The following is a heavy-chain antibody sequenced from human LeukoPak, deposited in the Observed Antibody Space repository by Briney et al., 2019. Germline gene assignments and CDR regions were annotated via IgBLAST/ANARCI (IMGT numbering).Heavy chain of an antibody. J-gene: IGHJ4*02. D-gene: IGHD5-24*01. CDR2: ISSDGSDT. V-gene: IGHV3-74*01. Sequence: GGSLRLSCAASGFSFSNYWMHWVRQAPGKGLVWVSRISSDGSDTIYADSVKGRFTMSRDNAKNTLYLQMNSLRAEDTAIYYCTRVGYIDEGIDYWGQGTLVTVSP. CDR3: TRVGYIDEGIDY. CDR1: GFSFSNYW.